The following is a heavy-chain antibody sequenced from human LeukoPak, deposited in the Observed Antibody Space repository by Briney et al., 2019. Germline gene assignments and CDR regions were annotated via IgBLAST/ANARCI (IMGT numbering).Heavy chain of an antibody. CDR2: IIPIFGTA. D-gene: IGHD4-17*01. J-gene: IGHJ6*02. CDR3: ARDRGTVTPSWYYYGMDV. V-gene: IGHV1-69*01. CDR1: GGTFSSYA. Sequence: SVKVSRKASGGTFSSYAISWVRQAPGQGLEWMGGIIPIFGTANYAQKSQGRVTITADESTSTAYMELSSLRSEDTAVYYCARDRGTVTPSWYYYGMDVWGQGTTVTVSS.